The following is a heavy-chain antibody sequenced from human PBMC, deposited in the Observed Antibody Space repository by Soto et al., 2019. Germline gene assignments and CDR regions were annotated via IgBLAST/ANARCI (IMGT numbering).Heavy chain of an antibody. D-gene: IGHD3-22*01. CDR1: GFTFSSYA. CDR2: ISGSGGST. V-gene: IGHV3-23*01. J-gene: IGHJ4*02. Sequence: GGSLRLSCAASGFTFSSYAMSWVRQAPGKGLEWVSAISGSGGSTYYADSVKGRFTISRDNSKNTLYLQMNSLRAEDTAVYYCAKGLKSYYYDSSGYWAGYWGQGTLVTVSS. CDR3: AKGLKSYYYDSSGYWAGY.